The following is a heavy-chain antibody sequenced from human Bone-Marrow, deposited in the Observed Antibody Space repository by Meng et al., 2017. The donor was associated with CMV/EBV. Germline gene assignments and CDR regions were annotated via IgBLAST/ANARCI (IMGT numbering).Heavy chain of an antibody. J-gene: IGHJ3*02. CDR2: IKQDGSEE. CDR3: ARDFNAPLWFGELWPNAFDI. V-gene: IGHV3-7*01. Sequence: GGSLRLSCAASGFTFSSYWMSWVRQAPGKGLEWVANIKQDGSEEYYVDSVKGRFTISRDNAKNSLYLQMNSLRAEDTAVYYCARDFNAPLWFGELWPNAFDIWGQGTMVTVSS. D-gene: IGHD3-10*01. CDR1: GFTFSSYW.